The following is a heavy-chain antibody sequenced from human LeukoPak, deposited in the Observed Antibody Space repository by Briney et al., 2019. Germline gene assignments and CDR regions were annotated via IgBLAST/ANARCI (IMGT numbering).Heavy chain of an antibody. Sequence: LSLTCTVSGGSISSYYWSWIRQPPGKGLEWLSYTTSSGGTIYYADSVKGRFTISRDNAKNSLYLQMNSLRDEDTAVYYCARVRAGYYCDNWGQGTLVTVSS. CDR3: ARVRAGYYCDN. J-gene: IGHJ4*02. CDR1: GGSISSYY. V-gene: IGHV3-11*04. CDR2: TTSSGGTI.